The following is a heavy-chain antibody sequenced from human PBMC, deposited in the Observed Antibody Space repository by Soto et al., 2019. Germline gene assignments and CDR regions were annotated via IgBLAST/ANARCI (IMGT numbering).Heavy chain of an antibody. V-gene: IGHV3-11*01. J-gene: IGHJ6*02. Sequence: PGGSLRLSCAASGFTFSDYYMSWIRQAPGKGLEWVSYISSSGSTIYYADSVKGRFTISRDNAKNSLYLQMNSLRAEDTAVYYCARDFTVTTIDYGMDVWGQGTTVTVSS. CDR2: ISSSGSTI. CDR3: ARDFTVTTIDYGMDV. CDR1: GFTFSDYY. D-gene: IGHD4-17*01.